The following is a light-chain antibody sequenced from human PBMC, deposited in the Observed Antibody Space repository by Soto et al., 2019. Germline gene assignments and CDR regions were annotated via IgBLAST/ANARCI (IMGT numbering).Light chain of an antibody. CDR2: GAS. J-gene: IGKJ1*01. Sequence: EILMTQSPAPLSVPPGARATLSCRASQSVSRNLAWYQQKPGQAPRLLIYGASTRATDIPARFSGSGSGTEFTLTISSLQSEDFAVYHCQQYNDWPKTFGHGTKVDIK. V-gene: IGKV3-15*01. CDR3: QQYNDWPKT. CDR1: QSVSRN.